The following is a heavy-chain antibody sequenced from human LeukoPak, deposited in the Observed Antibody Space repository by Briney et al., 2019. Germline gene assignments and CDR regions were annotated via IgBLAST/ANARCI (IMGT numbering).Heavy chain of an antibody. CDR2: IYHSGST. D-gene: IGHD5-12*01. Sequence: PSETLSLTCTVSGYSISSGYYWGWIRPPPGKGLEWIGSIYHSGSTYYNPSLKSRVTISVDTSKTQFSLKLSSVTAADTAVYYCARGGYSGYDYHRMVYYYYYYMDVWGKGTTVTVSS. CDR3: ARGGYSGYDYHRMVYYYYYYMDV. V-gene: IGHV4-38-2*02. J-gene: IGHJ6*03. CDR1: GYSISSGYY.